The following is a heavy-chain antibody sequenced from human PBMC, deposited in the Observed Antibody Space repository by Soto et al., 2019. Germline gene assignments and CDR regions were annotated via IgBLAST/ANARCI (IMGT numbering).Heavy chain of an antibody. V-gene: IGHV4-59*08. CDR1: GGSISSYY. J-gene: IGHJ4*02. Sequence: SETLSLTCTVPGGSISSYYWSWIRQPPGKGLEWIGYIYYSGSTNYNPSLKSRVTISVDTSKNQFSLELSSVTAADTAVYYCARRYGDCFDYWGQGTLVTVSS. D-gene: IGHD4-17*01. CDR2: IYYSGST. CDR3: ARRYGDCFDY.